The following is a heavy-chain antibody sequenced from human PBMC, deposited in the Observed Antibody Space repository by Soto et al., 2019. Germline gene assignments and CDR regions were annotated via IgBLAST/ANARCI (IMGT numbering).Heavy chain of an antibody. D-gene: IGHD3-10*01. CDR1: GFTFSSYG. CDR3: ASDTARAMVRIYYGMDV. CDR2: IWDDGSNK. J-gene: IGHJ6*02. V-gene: IGHV3-33*01. Sequence: GSLRLSCAASGFTFSSYGMHWVRQAPGKGLEWVAVIWDDGSNKYYADSVKGRFTIARDNSKNTLYLQMNSRRAEDTAVYYWASDTARAMVRIYYGMDVWGQGTTVTVSS.